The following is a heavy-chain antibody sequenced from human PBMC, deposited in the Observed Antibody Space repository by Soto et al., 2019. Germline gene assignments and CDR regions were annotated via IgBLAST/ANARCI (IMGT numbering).Heavy chain of an antibody. V-gene: IGHV4-39*01. J-gene: IGHJ6*02. CDR1: GGSISSSSYY. D-gene: IGHD5-18*01. Sequence: QLQLQESGPGLVKPSETLSLTCTVSGGSISSSSYYWGWIRQPPGKGLEWIGSIYYSGSTYYNPSLKSRVTISVDTSKNQFSLKLSSVTAADTAVYYCARHVRGYSYGYKGYGMDVWGQGTTVTVSS. CDR3: ARHVRGYSYGYKGYGMDV. CDR2: IYYSGST.